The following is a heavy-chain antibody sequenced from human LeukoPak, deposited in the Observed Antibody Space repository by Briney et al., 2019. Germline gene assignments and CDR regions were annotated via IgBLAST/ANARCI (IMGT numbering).Heavy chain of an antibody. CDR1: GFTVSSNF. CDR3: ARLGVANGFDL. D-gene: IGHD3-16*01. J-gene: IGHJ3*01. Sequence: GGSLRLSCAASGFTVSSNFMSWVRQAPGKGLEWVSIIYSGGSTYYADSVKGRFTISRDNSKNTLYLQIISLRAEDTALYYCARLGVANGFDLWGQGTMVTVSS. CDR2: IYSGGST. V-gene: IGHV3-53*01.